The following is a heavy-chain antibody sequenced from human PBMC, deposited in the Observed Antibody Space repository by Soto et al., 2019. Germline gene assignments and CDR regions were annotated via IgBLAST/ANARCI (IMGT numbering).Heavy chain of an antibody. Sequence: ASVKVSCKASGFTFTSSAVQWVRQARGQRLEWIGWIVVGSGNTNYAQKFQERVTITRDMSTSTAYMELSSLRSEDTAVYYCAADSVRTDSYYGMDVWGQGTTVTVSS. CDR2: IVVGSGNT. CDR3: AADSVRTDSYYGMDV. V-gene: IGHV1-58*01. D-gene: IGHD1-1*01. J-gene: IGHJ6*02. CDR1: GFTFTSSA.